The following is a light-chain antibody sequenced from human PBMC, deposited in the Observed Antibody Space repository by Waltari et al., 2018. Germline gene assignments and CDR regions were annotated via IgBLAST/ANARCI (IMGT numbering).Light chain of an antibody. Sequence: DIVMTQSPDSLAVSLGWRATINFKSSQSVLYSSNNKNYLAWYQQKPGQPPKLLIYWASTRESGVPDRFSGSGSGTDFTLTISSLQAEDVAVYYCQQYYSTPRTFGQGTKVEIK. CDR3: QQYYSTPRT. CDR2: WAS. J-gene: IGKJ1*01. V-gene: IGKV4-1*01. CDR1: QSVLYSSNNKNY.